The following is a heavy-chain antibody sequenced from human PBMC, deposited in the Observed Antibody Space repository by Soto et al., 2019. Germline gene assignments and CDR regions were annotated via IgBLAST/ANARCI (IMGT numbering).Heavy chain of an antibody. CDR2: ICHGGGA. CDR1: GESFSVYF. V-gene: IGHV4-34*01. Sequence: SETLSLTCVVYGESFSVYFWSWIRQTPGERLEWVGDICHGGGANYNPSLKSRVSFSMDPSKNQFSLKLNSVMAADTAVYYCAGYSNSWSKYVKHWGRGSLVTVSS. D-gene: IGHD6-13*01. CDR3: AGYSNSWSKYVKH. J-gene: IGHJ1*01.